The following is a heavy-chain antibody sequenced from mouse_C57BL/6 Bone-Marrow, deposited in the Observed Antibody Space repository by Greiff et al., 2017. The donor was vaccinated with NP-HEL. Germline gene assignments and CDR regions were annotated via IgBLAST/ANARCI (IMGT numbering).Heavy chain of an antibody. CDR2: IDPSARET. CDR1: GYTFTSYW. CDR3: ARAIIGGSSSYYAMDY. D-gene: IGHD1-1*01. J-gene: IGHJ4*01. V-gene: IGHV1-52*01. Sequence: QVQLQQPGAELVRPGSSVKLSCKASGYTFTSYWMHWVKQRPIQGLEWIGNIDPSARETHYNQKFKDKATLTVDKSSSTAYMQLSSLTSEDSAVYYCARAIIGGSSSYYAMDYWGQGTSVTVSS.